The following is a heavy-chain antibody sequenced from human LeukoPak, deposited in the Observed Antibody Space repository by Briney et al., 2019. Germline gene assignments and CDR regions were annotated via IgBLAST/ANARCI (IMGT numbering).Heavy chain of an antibody. CDR1: GGSFSGYY. D-gene: IGHD3-9*01. CDR2: ISSSSSYI. Sequence: ETLSLTCAVYGGSFSGYYWSWIRQPPGKGLEWVSSISSSSSYIYYADSVKGRFTISRDNAKNSLYLQMNSLRAEDTAVYYCARDLVPAYYDILTGYSLDLRGGYFDYWGQGTLVTVSS. V-gene: IGHV3-21*01. J-gene: IGHJ4*02. CDR3: ARDLVPAYYDILTGYSLDLRGGYFDY.